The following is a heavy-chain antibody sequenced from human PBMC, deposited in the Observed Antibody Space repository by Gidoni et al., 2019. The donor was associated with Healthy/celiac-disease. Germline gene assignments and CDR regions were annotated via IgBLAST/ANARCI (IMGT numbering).Heavy chain of an antibody. D-gene: IGHD6-13*01. CDR2: ISSSSSYI. Sequence: EVQLVESGGGLVKPGGSLRLSCAAPGFPFSRYSLNWVRQAPGKGLEWVSSISSSSSYIYYADSVKGRFTISRDNAKNSLYLQMNSLRAEDTAVYYCARDRSTYSSSWYWFDPWGQGTLVTVSS. CDR1: GFPFSRYS. V-gene: IGHV3-21*01. CDR3: ARDRSTYSSSWYWFDP. J-gene: IGHJ5*02.